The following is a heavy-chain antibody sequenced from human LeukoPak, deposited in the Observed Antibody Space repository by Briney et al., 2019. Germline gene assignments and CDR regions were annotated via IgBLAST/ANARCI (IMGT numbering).Heavy chain of an antibody. Sequence: SVKVSCKASGGTFSNYGISWVRQAPGQGLECMGGIIPIFGKANYAQKFQGRVTITADESTTTAYMELSSLRSEDTAVYYCARSRRVRYCSNISCYAGFFEYWGQGTLVTVSS. CDR3: ARSRRVRYCSNISCYAGFFEY. V-gene: IGHV1-69*13. CDR2: IIPIFGKA. J-gene: IGHJ4*02. D-gene: IGHD2-2*01. CDR1: GGTFSNYG.